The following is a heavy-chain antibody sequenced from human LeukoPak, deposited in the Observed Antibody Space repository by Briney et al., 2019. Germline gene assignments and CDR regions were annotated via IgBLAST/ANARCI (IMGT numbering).Heavy chain of an antibody. D-gene: IGHD4-17*01. J-gene: IGHJ4*02. CDR1: GFTYSHNG. V-gene: IGHV3-23*01. Sequence: GGSLRLSCVASGFTYSHNGMHWVRQAPGKGLEWVSAISGSGGNTYYADSVKGRFTISRDNSKNTLYLQMNSLRAEDTAVYYCAKAARGDSTDYWGQGTLVTVSS. CDR2: ISGSGGNT. CDR3: AKAARGDSTDY.